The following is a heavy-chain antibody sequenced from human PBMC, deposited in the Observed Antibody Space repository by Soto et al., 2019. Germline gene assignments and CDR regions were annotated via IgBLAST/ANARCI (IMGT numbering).Heavy chain of an antibody. J-gene: IGHJ6*02. CDR3: ARDGGSGGYYYYYGMDV. V-gene: IGHV1-18*01. D-gene: IGHD1-26*01. CDR2: ISAYNGNT. Sequence: QVQLVQSGAEVKKPGASVKVSCKASGYTFTSYGISWVRQAPGQGLEWMGWISAYNGNTNYAQKLQGRVTMTTDASTSTAYMELRSLRSDDTAVYYCARDGGSGGYYYYYGMDVWGQGTTVTVSS. CDR1: GYTFTSYG.